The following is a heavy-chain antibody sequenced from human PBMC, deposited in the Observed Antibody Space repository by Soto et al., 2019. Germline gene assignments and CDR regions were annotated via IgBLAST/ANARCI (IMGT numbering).Heavy chain of an antibody. CDR1: GGSFSGYY. CDR2: INHSGST. CDR3: ARGLYCSGGSCYLYYYYYYGMDV. Sequence: PSETLSLTCAVYGGSFSGYYWSWIRQPPGKGLVWLGEINHSGSTNYNPTLKSRVTRSVDTSKNQFSLKLSPVTAADTAVYYCARGLYCSGGSCYLYYYYYYGMDVWGQGTTVTASS. V-gene: IGHV4-34*01. J-gene: IGHJ6*02. D-gene: IGHD2-15*01.